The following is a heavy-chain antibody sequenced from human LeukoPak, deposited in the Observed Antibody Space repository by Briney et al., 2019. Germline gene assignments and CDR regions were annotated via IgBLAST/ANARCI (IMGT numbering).Heavy chain of an antibody. CDR2: IYYSGST. CDR3: ARGGRRGPWPYYFDY. Sequence: SETLSLTCTVSGGSISSSSYYWGWIRQPPGKGLEWIGSIYYSGSTYYNPSLKSRVTISVDTSKNQFSLKLSSVTAADTAVYYCARGGRRGPWPYYFDYWGQGTLVTVSS. J-gene: IGHJ4*02. CDR1: GGSISSSSYY. D-gene: IGHD3-10*01. V-gene: IGHV4-39*07.